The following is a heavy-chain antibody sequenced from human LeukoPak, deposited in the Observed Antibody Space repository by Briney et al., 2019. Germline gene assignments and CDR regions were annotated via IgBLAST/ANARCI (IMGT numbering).Heavy chain of an antibody. Sequence: GASVKVSCKASGYTFTGYYMHWVRQAPGQGLEWMGWINPNSGGTNYAQKFQGRVTMTRDTSISTAYMELSRLRSDDTAVYYCAVWFGESSDPTYYYYYYMDVWGKGTTVTVSS. J-gene: IGHJ6*03. CDR3: AVWFGESSDPTYYYYYYMDV. V-gene: IGHV1-2*02. CDR2: INPNSGGT. D-gene: IGHD3-10*01. CDR1: GYTFTGYY.